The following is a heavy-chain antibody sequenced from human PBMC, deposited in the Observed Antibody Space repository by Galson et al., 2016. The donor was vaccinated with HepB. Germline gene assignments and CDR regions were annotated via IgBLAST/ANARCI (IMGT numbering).Heavy chain of an antibody. Sequence: YLRLSCAASGFTFSSYGMHWVRQAPGKGLEWVAIIWYDGSDKYYADSVKGRFTISRDNAKNSLYLQMSSLRPEDTAVYYCALGQGFLADSWGQGTLVTVSS. J-gene: IGHJ4*02. CDR3: ALGQGFLADS. CDR2: IWYDGSDK. V-gene: IGHV3-33*03. CDR1: GFTFSSYG.